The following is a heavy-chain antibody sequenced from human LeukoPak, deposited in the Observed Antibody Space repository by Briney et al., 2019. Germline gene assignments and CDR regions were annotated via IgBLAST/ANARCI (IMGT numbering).Heavy chain of an antibody. CDR2: INHSGST. CDR1: GFTFSSFA. Sequence: GSLRLSCAASGFTFSSFAMSWVRQPPGKGLEWIGEINHSGSTNYNPSLKSRVTISVDTSKNQFSLKLSSVTAADTAVYYCARLRAAAGTGGDYWGQGTLVTVSS. J-gene: IGHJ4*02. D-gene: IGHD6-13*01. CDR3: ARLRAAAGTGGDY. V-gene: IGHV4-34*01.